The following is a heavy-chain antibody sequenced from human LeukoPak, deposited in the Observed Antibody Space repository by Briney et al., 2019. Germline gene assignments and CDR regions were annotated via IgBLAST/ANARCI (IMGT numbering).Heavy chain of an antibody. J-gene: IGHJ3*02. CDR3: GGPGIAVGRPGDAFDI. CDR1: GGSISSYY. D-gene: IGHD6-19*01. Sequence: SETLSLTCTVSGGSISSYYWSWIRQPPGKGLEWIGYIYYSGSTNYNPSLKSRVTISVDTSKNQLSLKLSSVTAADTAVYYCGGPGIAVGRPGDAFDIWGQGTMVTVSS. CDR2: IYYSGST. V-gene: IGHV4-59*01.